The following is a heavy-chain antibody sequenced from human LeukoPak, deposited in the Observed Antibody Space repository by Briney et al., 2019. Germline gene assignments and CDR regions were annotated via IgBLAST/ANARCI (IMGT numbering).Heavy chain of an antibody. CDR3: ARNDSGWITGKILY. J-gene: IGHJ4*02. D-gene: IGHD6-19*01. V-gene: IGHV3-30*04. CDR2: ISKDGET. CDR1: GFIFNMFG. Sequence: GGSLRLSCSASGFIFNMFGMHWFRQAPGKGLEWVALISKDGETYYTDSVKGRFTISRDTSTNTVNLQMDSLTSEDTAVYFCARNDSGWITGKILYWGQGTLVSVSS.